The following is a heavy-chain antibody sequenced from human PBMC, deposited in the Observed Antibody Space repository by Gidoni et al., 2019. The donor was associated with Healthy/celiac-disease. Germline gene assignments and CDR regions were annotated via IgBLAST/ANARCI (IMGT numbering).Heavy chain of an antibody. Sequence: EVQLLESGGGLVQPGGSLRLSCAASGFTFSSYAMSWVRQAPGKGLGWVSASSGSGGSTYYADSVKGRFTISRDNSKNTLYLQMNSLRAEDTAVYYCAKSRGYSGYDQGSFFDYWGQGTLVTVSS. CDR1: GFTFSSYA. J-gene: IGHJ4*02. D-gene: IGHD5-12*01. V-gene: IGHV3-23*01. CDR3: AKSRGYSGYDQGSFFDY. CDR2: SSGSGGST.